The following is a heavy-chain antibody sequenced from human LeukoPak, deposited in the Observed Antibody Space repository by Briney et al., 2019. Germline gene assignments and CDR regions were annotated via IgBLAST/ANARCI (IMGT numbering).Heavy chain of an antibody. CDR1: GYSFTTYW. J-gene: IGHJ4*02. D-gene: IGHD1-1*01. V-gene: IGHV5-51*01. CDR2: IYPGDSDT. Sequence: GESLKISCKGSGYSFTTYWIGWVRQMPGKGLEWMGIIYPGDSDTRYSPSFQGQATISADKSIGTTYLQLSNLQASDSAKFYCARVMAEGTFDLWGQGTLVTVSS. CDR3: ARVMAEGTFDL.